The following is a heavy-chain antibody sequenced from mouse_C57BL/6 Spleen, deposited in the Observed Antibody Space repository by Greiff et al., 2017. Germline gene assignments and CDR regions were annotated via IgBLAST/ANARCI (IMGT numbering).Heavy chain of an antibody. CDR1: GYTFTDYN. Sequence: EVQGVESGPELVKPGASVKIPCTASGYTFTDYNMDWVKQSHGKSLEWIGGINPNNGGTIYNQKFKGKATLTVDTSSSTAYMELRSLTSEDTVVYYCARWAYYYGSSYVDYAMDYWGQGTSVTVSS. V-gene: IGHV1-18*01. CDR3: ARWAYYYGSSYVDYAMDY. CDR2: INPNNGGT. D-gene: IGHD1-1*01. J-gene: IGHJ4*01.